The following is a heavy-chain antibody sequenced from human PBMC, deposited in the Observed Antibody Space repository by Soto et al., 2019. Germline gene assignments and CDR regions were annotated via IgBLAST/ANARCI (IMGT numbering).Heavy chain of an antibody. CDR1: GFTFSSYW. D-gene: IGHD5-12*01. CDR2: IKQDGSEK. J-gene: IGHJ4*02. CDR3: ARVRWGDSGYEPWDYYFDY. Sequence: EVQLVESGGGLVQPGGSLRLSCAASGFTFSSYWMSWVRQAPGKGLEWVANIKQDGSEKYYVDSVKGRFTISRDNAKNALYLQMNSLRAEDTAVYYCARVRWGDSGYEPWDYYFDYWGQGTLVTVSS. V-gene: IGHV3-7*03.